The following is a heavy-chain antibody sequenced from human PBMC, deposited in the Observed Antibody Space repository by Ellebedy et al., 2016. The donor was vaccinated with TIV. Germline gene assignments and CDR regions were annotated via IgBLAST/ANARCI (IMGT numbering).Heavy chain of an antibody. CDR1: GFTLSSYG. CDR2: ISNDGKSK. J-gene: IGHJ4*02. Sequence: GESLKISCAASGFTLSSYGIHWVRQAPGKGLEWVAVISNDGKSKNYADSVKGRFTISRDNSKKTVYLQMNSLRAEDTAVYYCAKGRGHYDSRGYYLFDYWGQGTLVTVSS. CDR3: AKGRGHYDSRGYYLFDY. V-gene: IGHV3-30*18. D-gene: IGHD3-22*01.